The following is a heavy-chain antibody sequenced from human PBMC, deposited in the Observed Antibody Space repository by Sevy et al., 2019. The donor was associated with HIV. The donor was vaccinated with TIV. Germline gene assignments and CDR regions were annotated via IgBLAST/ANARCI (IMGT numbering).Heavy chain of an antibody. Sequence: GGSLRLSCAASGFTLTSYTMNWVRQAPGKGLEWVASISATGGSTYYADSVKGRFTISRDGSKGTLYLQMNSLTAEDTAIYCAKTLQKLPFHPHYFDYWGQGTLVTVSS. CDR1: GFTLTSYT. J-gene: IGHJ4*02. CDR2: ISATGGST. D-gene: IGHD2-21*02. V-gene: IGHV3-23*01. CDR3: AKTLQKLPFHPHYFDY.